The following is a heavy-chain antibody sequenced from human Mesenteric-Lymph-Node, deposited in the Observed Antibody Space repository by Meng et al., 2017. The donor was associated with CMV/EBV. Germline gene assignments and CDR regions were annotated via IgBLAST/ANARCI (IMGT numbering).Heavy chain of an antibody. CDR1: GVTLSDHQ. D-gene: IGHD3-22*01. Sequence: GSLRLSCAVSGVTLSDHQMDWVRQAPGKGLEWVSGISGGGGSTYYADSVKGRFTISRDNSKNTLYLQMNSLRGEDTAVYYCAKGVFDDSSGSQYYFDYWGQGTLVTVSS. V-gene: IGHV3-23*01. CDR2: ISGGGGST. CDR3: AKGVFDDSSGSQYYFDY. J-gene: IGHJ4*02.